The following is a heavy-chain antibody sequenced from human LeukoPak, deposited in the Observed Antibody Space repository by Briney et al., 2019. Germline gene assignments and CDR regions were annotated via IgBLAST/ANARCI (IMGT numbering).Heavy chain of an antibody. J-gene: IGHJ4*02. CDR3: ARSPITMVRGVIIN. CDR1: GFTFRSYS. CDR2: ISSSSSYI. D-gene: IGHD3-10*01. Sequence: PGGSLRLSCAASGFTFRSYSMNWVRQAPGKGLEWVSSISSSSSYIYYADSVKGRFTISRDNAKNSLYLQMNSLRAEDTAVYYCARSPITMVRGVIINWGQGTLVTVSS. V-gene: IGHV3-21*01.